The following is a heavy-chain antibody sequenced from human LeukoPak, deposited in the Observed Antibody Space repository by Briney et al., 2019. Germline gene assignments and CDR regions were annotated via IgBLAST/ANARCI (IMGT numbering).Heavy chain of an antibody. J-gene: IGHJ4*02. D-gene: IGHD5-24*01. CDR1: GGSISSSSYY. Sequence: SETLSLTCTVSGGSISSSSYYWGWIRQPPGKGLEWIGSIYYSGSTYYNPSLKSRVTISVDTSKNQFSLKLSSVTAADTAVYYCAREIDGYNKYYFDYWGQGTLVTVSS. CDR3: AREIDGYNKYYFDY. V-gene: IGHV4-39*07. CDR2: IYYSGST.